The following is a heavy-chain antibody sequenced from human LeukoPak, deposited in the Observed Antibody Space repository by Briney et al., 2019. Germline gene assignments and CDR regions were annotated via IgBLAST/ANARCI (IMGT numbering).Heavy chain of an antibody. CDR2: IYYSGST. Sequence: SETLSLTCTVSGGSISSSSYYWGWIRQPPGKGLEWIGSIYYSGSTYYNPSLKSRVTISVDTSKNQFSLKLSSVTAADTAVYYCARLNWNRAVAGTGFDPWGQGTLVTVSS. J-gene: IGHJ5*02. CDR3: ARLNWNRAVAGTGFDP. D-gene: IGHD6-19*01. V-gene: IGHV4-39*01. CDR1: GGSISSSSYY.